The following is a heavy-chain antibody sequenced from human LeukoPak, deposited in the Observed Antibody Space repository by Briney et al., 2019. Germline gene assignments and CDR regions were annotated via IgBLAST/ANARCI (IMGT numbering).Heavy chain of an antibody. CDR1: GGSISSSSYY. CDR2: IYYSGST. J-gene: IGHJ4*02. V-gene: IGHV4-39*01. Sequence: PSETLSLTCTVSGGSISSSSYYWGWIRQPPGKGLEWIGSIYYSGSTYYNPSLKSRVTISVDTSKNQFSLKLSSVTDADTAVYYCARQLLVGATGNFDYWGQGTLVTVSS. D-gene: IGHD1-26*01. CDR3: ARQLLVGATGNFDY.